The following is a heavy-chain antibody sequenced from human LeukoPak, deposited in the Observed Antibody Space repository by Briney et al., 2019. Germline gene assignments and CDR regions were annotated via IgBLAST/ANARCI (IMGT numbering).Heavy chain of an antibody. CDR2: IESKTDGGTT. J-gene: IGHJ4*02. V-gene: IGHV3-15*04. Sequence: GGSLRLSCAASGFSFSDAWMSWVRQIPGKGLEWVGRIESKTDGGTTGYAAPVKGRFTISRDDSTNTLYLQMNSLKSEDTAVYYCTTYGSGRKFDYWGQGILVTVSS. CDR3: TTYGSGRKFDY. CDR1: GFSFSDAW. D-gene: IGHD3-10*01.